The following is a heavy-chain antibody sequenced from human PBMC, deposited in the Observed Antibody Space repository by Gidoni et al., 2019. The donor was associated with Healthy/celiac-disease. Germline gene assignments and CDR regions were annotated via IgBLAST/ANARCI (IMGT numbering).Heavy chain of an antibody. CDR1: GGSISSSRYD. Sequence: QLQLQESGPGLVKPSETLSLTGTVSGGSISSSRYDWGWNRRTPGKGLEWIGSIYYTGSTYYNPSLKSRVTISVDTSKNPFSLRLSSVTAADTAVYYCARGPHYSSGYYFHAFDIWGQGTMVTVSS. J-gene: IGHJ3*02. CDR2: IYYTGST. CDR3: ARGPHYSSGYYFHAFDI. V-gene: IGHV4-39*07. D-gene: IGHD3-22*01.